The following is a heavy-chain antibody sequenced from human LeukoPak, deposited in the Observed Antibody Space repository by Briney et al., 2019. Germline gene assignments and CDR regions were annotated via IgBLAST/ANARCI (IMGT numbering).Heavy chain of an antibody. CDR1: GFTFSSYA. CDR2: ISGSGGST. D-gene: IGHD4-17*01. CDR3: AKDQGYGDYAHYYYGMDV. Sequence: GGSLRLSCAASGFTFSSYAMSWVRQAPGKGLEWVSAISGSGGSTYYADSVKGRFTISRDNSKSTLYLQMNSLRAEDTAVYYCAKDQGYGDYAHYYYGMDVWGQGTTVTVSS. V-gene: IGHV3-23*01. J-gene: IGHJ6*02.